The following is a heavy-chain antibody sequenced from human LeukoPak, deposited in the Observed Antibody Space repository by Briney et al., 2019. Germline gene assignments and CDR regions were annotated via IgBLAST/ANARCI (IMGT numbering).Heavy chain of an antibody. V-gene: IGHV3-23*01. D-gene: IGHD2-21*02. CDR1: GFTFSSYA. CDR2: VSSSGGST. Sequence: GGSLRLSCAASGFTFSSYAMSWVRQAPGKGLEWVSAVSSSGGSTYYADSVKDRFTISRDNSKNTLYLQMNSLRAEDTAVYYCARDAGGNCGGDCYSAGYWGQGTLVPVSS. J-gene: IGHJ4*02. CDR3: ARDAGGNCGGDCYSAGY.